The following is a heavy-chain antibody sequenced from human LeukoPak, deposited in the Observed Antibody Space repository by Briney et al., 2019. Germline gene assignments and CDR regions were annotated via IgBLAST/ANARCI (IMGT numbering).Heavy chain of an antibody. Sequence: PGGSLRLSCAASGFTFSNYAMSWVRQAPGQGLEWVSGISGNGGRTYCADSVRGRFTISRDKSKNTLYLQMSSLRADDTALYYCGKDPNGDYVGAFDIWGHWTMVTVSS. J-gene: IGHJ3*02. CDR2: ISGNGGRT. D-gene: IGHD3-16*01. CDR1: GFTFSNYA. V-gene: IGHV3-23*01. CDR3: GKDPNGDYVGAFDI.